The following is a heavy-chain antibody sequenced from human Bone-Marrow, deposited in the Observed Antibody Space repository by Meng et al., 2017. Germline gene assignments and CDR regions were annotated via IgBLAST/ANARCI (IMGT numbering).Heavy chain of an antibody. D-gene: IGHD3-16*01. CDR2: IIPIFGTA. J-gene: IGHJ6*02. CDR3: ATEGAGEQEPFYYGMDV. CDR1: GGTFSSYA. Sequence: SVKVSCKASGGTFSSYAISWLRQAPGQGLEWMGGIIPIFGTANYAQKFQGRVTMTEDTSTDTAYMGLSSLRSEDTAVYYCATEGAGEQEPFYYGMDVWGQGTTVTVSS. V-gene: IGHV1-69*06.